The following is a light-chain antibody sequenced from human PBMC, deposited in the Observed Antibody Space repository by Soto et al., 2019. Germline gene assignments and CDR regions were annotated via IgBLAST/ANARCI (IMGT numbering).Light chain of an antibody. CDR1: QSVNRN. J-gene: IGKJ5*01. CDR2: AAS. Sequence: EILLTQSPATLSVSPGERATLSCRSSQSVNRNLGWYQQKPGQAPRLLIFAASTRAPGIPARFSGSGSGTEFTLTIRGLQSEDCAVYYCQQYNSWTSITFGQGTRLEVK. V-gene: IGKV3-15*01. CDR3: QQYNSWTSIT.